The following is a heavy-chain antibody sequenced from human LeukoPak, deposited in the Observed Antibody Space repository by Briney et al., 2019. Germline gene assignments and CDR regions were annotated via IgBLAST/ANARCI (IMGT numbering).Heavy chain of an antibody. J-gene: IGHJ3*02. D-gene: IGHD3-10*01. CDR2: IYYSGST. CDR1: GGSISSGGYY. V-gene: IGHV4-31*01. CDR3: ARGDTMVRGASRPGAFDI. Sequence: SQTLSLTCTVSGGSISSGGYYWRWIRQHPGKGLEWLGYIYYSGSTYYNPSLKSQVTISVDTSKNQFSLKLSSVTAADTAVYYCARGDTMVRGASRPGAFDIWGQGTMVTVSS.